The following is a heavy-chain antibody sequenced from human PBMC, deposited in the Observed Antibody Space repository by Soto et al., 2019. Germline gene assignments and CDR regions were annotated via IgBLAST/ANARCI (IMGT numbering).Heavy chain of an antibody. CDR2: ISSSSSNI. J-gene: IGHJ1*01. CDR1: GFAFSSYS. Sequence: GGSLRLSCAASGFAFSSYSMNWVRQAPGKGLEWVSSISSSSSNIYYADSVKGRFTISRDNAKNSLYLQMNSLRAEDTAVYYCARDLHGNYYDSSGSPFPLPAEYFQHWGQGTLVTVSS. V-gene: IGHV3-21*01. CDR3: ARDLHGNYYDSSGSPFPLPAEYFQH. D-gene: IGHD3-22*01.